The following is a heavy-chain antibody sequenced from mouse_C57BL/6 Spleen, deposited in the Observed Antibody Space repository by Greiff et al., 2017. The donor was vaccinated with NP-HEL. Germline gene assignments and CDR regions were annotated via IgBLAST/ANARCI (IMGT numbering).Heavy chain of an antibody. CDR1: GFTFTDYY. CDR2: IRNKANGYTT. CDR3: ARSPLYDLYFDY. J-gene: IGHJ2*01. D-gene: IGHD2-3*01. Sequence: EVQGVESGGGLVQPGGSLSLSCAASGFTFTDYYMSWVRQPPGKALEWLGFIRNKANGYTTEYSASVKGRFTISRDNSQSILYLQMNALRAEDSATYYCARSPLYDLYFDYWGQGTTLTVSS. V-gene: IGHV7-3*01.